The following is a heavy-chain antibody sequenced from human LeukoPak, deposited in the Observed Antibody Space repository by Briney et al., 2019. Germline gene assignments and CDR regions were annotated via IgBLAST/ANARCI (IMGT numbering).Heavy chain of an antibody. CDR1: GGTFSSYA. J-gene: IGHJ4*02. CDR2: IIPIFGTA. CDR3: ARERGYSGYDLAY. Sequence: SVKVSCKASGGTFSSYAISWVRQAPGQGLEWMGRIIPIFGTANYAQKFQGRVTITADESTSTAYMELSSLRSEDTAVYYCARERGYSGYDLAYWGQGTLVTVSS. V-gene: IGHV1-69*13. D-gene: IGHD5-12*01.